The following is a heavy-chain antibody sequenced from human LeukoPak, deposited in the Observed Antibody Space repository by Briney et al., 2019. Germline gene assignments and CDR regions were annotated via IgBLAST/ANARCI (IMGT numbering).Heavy chain of an antibody. CDR2: ISSSSSYI. CDR1: GFTFSSYS. D-gene: IGHD1-26*01. Sequence: GGSLRLSCAASGFTFSSYSMNWVRQAPRKGLEWVSSISSSSSYIYYADSVKGRFTISRDNAKNSLYLQMNSLRAEDTAVYYCARVRVGAPKDAFDIWGQGTMVTVSS. V-gene: IGHV3-21*01. CDR3: ARVRVGAPKDAFDI. J-gene: IGHJ3*02.